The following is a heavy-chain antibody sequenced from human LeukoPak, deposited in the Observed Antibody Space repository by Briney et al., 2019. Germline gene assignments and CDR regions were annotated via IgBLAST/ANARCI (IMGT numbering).Heavy chain of an antibody. CDR1: GFTFSSYG. Sequence: GGSLRLSCAASGFTFSSYGMHWVRQAPGKGLEWVAFIRYDGSNKYYADSVKGRFTISRDNSKNTLYLQMNSLRAEDTAVYYCAKDHDSSGYYYQYNWFDPWGQGTLVTVSS. CDR2: IRYDGSNK. D-gene: IGHD3-22*01. V-gene: IGHV3-30*02. CDR3: AKDHDSSGYYYQYNWFDP. J-gene: IGHJ5*02.